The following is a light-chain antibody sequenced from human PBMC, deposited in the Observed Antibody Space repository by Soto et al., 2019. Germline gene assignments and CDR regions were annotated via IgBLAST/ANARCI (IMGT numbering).Light chain of an antibody. V-gene: IGLV2-23*02. CDR2: EVT. Sequence: QSVLTQPASVSGSPGQSITISCTGTSSDVGSHNFVSGYQQRPGKAPKLMIFEVTKRPSGVSSRFSASKSGNTASLTISGVQAEDEADYYCCSYAGTTTWVFGGGTKLTVL. J-gene: IGLJ3*02. CDR3: CSYAGTTTWV. CDR1: SSDVGSHNF.